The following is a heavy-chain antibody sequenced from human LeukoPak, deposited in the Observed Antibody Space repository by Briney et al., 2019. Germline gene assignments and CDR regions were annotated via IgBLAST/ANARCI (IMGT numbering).Heavy chain of an antibody. CDR3: ARVEGGDTENWFDP. D-gene: IGHD3-16*01. V-gene: IGHV4-59*08. J-gene: IGHJ5*02. CDR2: IYYSGST. Sequence: SETLSLTCTVSGGSISSYYWSWIRQPPGKGLEWIGYIYYSGSTNYNPSLKSRVTISVDTSKNQFSLKLSSVTAADTAVYYCARVEGGDTENWFDPWGQGTLVTVSS. CDR1: GGSISSYY.